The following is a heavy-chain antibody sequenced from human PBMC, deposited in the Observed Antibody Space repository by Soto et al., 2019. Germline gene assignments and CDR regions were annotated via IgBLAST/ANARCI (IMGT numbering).Heavy chain of an antibody. D-gene: IGHD3-3*01. CDR2: INHSGST. V-gene: IGHV4-34*01. J-gene: IGHJ4*02. Sequence: SETLSLTCAVYGGSFSGYYWSWIRQPPGKGLEWIGEINHSGSTNYNPSLKSRVTISVDTSKNQFPLKLSSVTAADTAVYYCARAVRFLEWVFDYWGQGTLVTVSS. CDR1: GGSFSGYY. CDR3: ARAVRFLEWVFDY.